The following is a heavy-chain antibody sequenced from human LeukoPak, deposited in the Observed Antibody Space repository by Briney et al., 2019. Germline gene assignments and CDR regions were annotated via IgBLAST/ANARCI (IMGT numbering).Heavy chain of an antibody. CDR3: ATRYCSSTSCSNNWFDP. V-gene: IGHV4-34*01. CDR2: INHSGST. D-gene: IGHD2-2*01. J-gene: IGHJ5*02. CDR1: GGSFSGYY. Sequence: SETLSLTCAVYGGSFSGYYWSWIRQPPGKGLEWIGEINHSGSTNYNPSLKSRVTISVDTSKNQFSLKLSSVTAADTAVYYCATRYCSSTSCSNNWFDPWGQGTLVTVSP.